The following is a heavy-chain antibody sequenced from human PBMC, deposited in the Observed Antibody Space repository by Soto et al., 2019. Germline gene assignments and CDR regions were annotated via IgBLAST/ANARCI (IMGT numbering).Heavy chain of an antibody. CDR3: ARDSGYDYFDY. V-gene: IGHV3-30*03. CDR2: ISYDGSNK. J-gene: IGHJ4*02. CDR1: GFTFSSYG. D-gene: IGHD5-12*01. Sequence: QVQLVESGGGVVQPGRSLRLSCAASGFTFSSYGMHWVRQAPGKGLEWVAVISYDGSNKYYADSVKGRFTISRDNSKNTLYLHMNSLRAEDTAVYYCARDSGYDYFDYWGQGTLVTVSS.